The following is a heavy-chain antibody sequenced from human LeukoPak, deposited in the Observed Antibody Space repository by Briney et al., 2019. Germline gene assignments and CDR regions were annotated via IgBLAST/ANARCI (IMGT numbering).Heavy chain of an antibody. CDR2: IYTSGST. CDR1: GGSISSGSYY. CDR3: ARQVTGDQHKYSGRGMVYAPRDAFDI. D-gene: IGHD2-8*01. J-gene: IGHJ3*02. V-gene: IGHV4-61*02. Sequence: PSETLSLTCTVSGGSISSGSYYWSWIRQPAGKGLEWIGRIYTSGSTNYNPSLKSRVTISVDKSKNQFSLKLSSVTAADTAVYYCARQVTGDQHKYSGRGMVYAPRDAFDIWGQGTMVTVSS.